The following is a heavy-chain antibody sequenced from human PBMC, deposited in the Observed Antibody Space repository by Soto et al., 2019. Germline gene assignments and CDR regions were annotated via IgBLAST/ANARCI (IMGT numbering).Heavy chain of an antibody. Sequence: PSETLSLTCTVSDSSLTSYDWSWIRQSPGKGMEWIGSIYYIGSTYYNPSLKSRVTISVDTSNNQFSLNLNSVTASDTAVYYCAGRNSLASVLLNLRELSNYTGIDS. CDR2: IYYIGST. CDR1: DSSLTSYD. D-gene: IGHD3-16*02. V-gene: IGHV4-59*05. J-gene: IGHJ5*01. CDR3: AGRNSLASVLLNLRELSNYTGIDS.